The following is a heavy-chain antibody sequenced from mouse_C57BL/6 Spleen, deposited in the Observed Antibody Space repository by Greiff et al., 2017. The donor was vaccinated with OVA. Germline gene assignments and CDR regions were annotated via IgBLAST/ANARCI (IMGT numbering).Heavy chain of an antibody. J-gene: IGHJ2*01. CDR3: ARWGIYYDYGGFY. Sequence: VQLQQSGPELVKPGASVKISCTASGYSFTGYYMHLVKQSSEKSLEWIGEINPSTGGTSYNQKFKGKATLTVDKSSSTAYMQLKSLASEDSAVYYCARWGIYYDYGGFYWGQGTTLTVSA. CDR1: GYSFTGYY. D-gene: IGHD2-4*01. V-gene: IGHV1-43*01. CDR2: INPSTGGT.